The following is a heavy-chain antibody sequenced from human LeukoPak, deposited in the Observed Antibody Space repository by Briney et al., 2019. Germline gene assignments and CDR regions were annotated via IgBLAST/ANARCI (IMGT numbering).Heavy chain of an antibody. CDR2: ISGSGDNT. V-gene: IGHV3-23*01. D-gene: IGHD2-15*01. Sequence: GGSLRLSCAASGFTFSSHAMTWVRQAPGKGLEWVSVISGSGDNTDYADSVKGRFTISRDNSRNTVYLQMNSLRAEDTAVYYCTSFPRADTRDIVFDFWGQGALVTVSS. J-gene: IGHJ4*02. CDR1: GFTFSSHA. CDR3: TSFPRADTRDIVFDF.